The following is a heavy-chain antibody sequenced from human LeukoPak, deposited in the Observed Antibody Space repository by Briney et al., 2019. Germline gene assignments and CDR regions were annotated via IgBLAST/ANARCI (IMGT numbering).Heavy chain of an antibody. D-gene: IGHD1-26*01. V-gene: IGHV3-30-3*01. CDR3: ARGAVAGANFDY. Sequence: GGSLRLSCAASGFTFSSYAMHWVRQAPGKGLEWVAVISYDGSSKYYADSVKGRFTISRDNAKKTLYLQMNSLRAEDTAVYYCARGAVAGANFDYWGLGTLVTVSS. CDR2: ISYDGSSK. CDR1: GFTFSSYA. J-gene: IGHJ4*02.